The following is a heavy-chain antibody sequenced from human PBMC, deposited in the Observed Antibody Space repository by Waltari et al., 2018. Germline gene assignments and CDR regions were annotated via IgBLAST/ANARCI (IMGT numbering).Heavy chain of an antibody. D-gene: IGHD6-13*01. V-gene: IGHV3-53*01. CDR1: GFTVSSNY. J-gene: IGHJ6*02. CDR3: ARAPGTVDYSSSWYPPYYYYGMDV. Sequence: EVQLVESGGGLIQPGGSLRLSCAASGFTVSSNYMSWVRQAPGKGLEWVSVIYSGGSTYYAYFGKGRFTTSRDNSKNTLYLQMNSLRAEDTAVYYCARAPGTVDYSSSWYPPYYYYGMDVWGQGTTVTVSS. CDR2: IYSGGST.